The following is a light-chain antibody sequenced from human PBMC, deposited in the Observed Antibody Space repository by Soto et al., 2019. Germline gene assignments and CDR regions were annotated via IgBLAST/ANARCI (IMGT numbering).Light chain of an antibody. CDR3: SSYTSSSTLYYV. V-gene: IGLV2-14*01. J-gene: IGLJ1*01. CDR2: DVS. CDR1: SSDVVGYNY. Sequence: QSALTQPASVSGSPRQSITISCTGTSSDVVGYNYVSWYQQHPGKAPKLMIYDVSNRPSGVSNRFSGSKSGNTASLTISGLQAEDEADYYCSSYTSSSTLYYVFGTGTKVTVL.